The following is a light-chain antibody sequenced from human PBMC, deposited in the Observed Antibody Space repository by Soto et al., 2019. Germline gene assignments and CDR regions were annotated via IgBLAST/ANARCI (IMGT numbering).Light chain of an antibody. Sequence: TQCLSIHSKSAVYRETVDLGMSQGISSYLAWYQQKPGKAPKLLIYAASILQSGVPSRFGGSVSGRDFTLTIRCLQSEDFAVYFCKQYNNWPPLAVGQGTKVDIK. CDR3: KQYNNWPPLA. CDR1: QGISSY. J-gene: IGKJ1*01. CDR2: AAS. V-gene: IGKV1D-8*01.